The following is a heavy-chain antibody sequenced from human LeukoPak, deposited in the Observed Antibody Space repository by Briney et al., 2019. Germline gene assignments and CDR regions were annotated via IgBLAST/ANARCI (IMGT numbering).Heavy chain of an antibody. J-gene: IGHJ4*02. CDR3: ARDPSRNYGDPSPFDY. CDR1: GYTFTGYY. Sequence: ASVKVSCKASGYTFTGYYMHWVRQAPGQGLEWMGWINPNSGGTNYAQKFQGRATMTRDTSISTAYMELSRLRSDDTAVYYCARDPSRNYGDPSPFDYWGQGTLVTVSS. D-gene: IGHD4-17*01. CDR2: INPNSGGT. V-gene: IGHV1-2*02.